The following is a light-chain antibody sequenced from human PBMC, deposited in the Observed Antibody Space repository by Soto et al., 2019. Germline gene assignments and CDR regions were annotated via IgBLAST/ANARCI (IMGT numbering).Light chain of an antibody. CDR1: SSDVGGYNY. CDR3: SSYTSRATLV. J-gene: IGLJ1*01. CDR2: EVS. Sequence: ALTQPASVSGSPGQSITVSCTGTSSDVGGYNYVSWYQQHPGKAPKLMIYEVSNRPSGVSNRFSGSKSGNTASLTISGLQAEDEADYYCSSYTSRATLVFGTGTKVTVL. V-gene: IGLV2-14*01.